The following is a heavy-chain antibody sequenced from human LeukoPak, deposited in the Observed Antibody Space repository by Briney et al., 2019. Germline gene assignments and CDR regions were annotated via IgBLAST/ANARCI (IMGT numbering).Heavy chain of an antibody. CDR1: GFIFGSYG. CDR2: ISGSGGGT. CDR3: AKGALYNWNDV. D-gene: IGHD1-20*01. V-gene: IGHV3-23*01. J-gene: IGHJ4*02. Sequence: PGGSLRPSCAASGFIFGSYGMSWVRQAPGKGLEWVSGISGSGGGTYYADSVKGRFTISRDNSKNTLYLQMNSLRAEDTAVYYCAKGALYNWNDVWGQGTLVTVSS.